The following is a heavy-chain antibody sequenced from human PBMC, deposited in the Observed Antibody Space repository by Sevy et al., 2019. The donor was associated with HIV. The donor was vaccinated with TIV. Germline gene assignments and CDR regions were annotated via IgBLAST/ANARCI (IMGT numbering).Heavy chain of an antibody. CDR1: GDSISSYY. V-gene: IGHV4-4*07. Sequence: SETLSLTCTVSGDSISSYYWSWIRQPAGKGLEWIGRIYTSGRTNYNPSLKSRVTMSVDTSKNQFSPKLRSVTAAETAVYFCTRGEVQLWPSGFDYWGQGTLVTVSS. D-gene: IGHD1-1*01. CDR3: TRGEVQLWPSGFDY. CDR2: IYTSGRT. J-gene: IGHJ4*02.